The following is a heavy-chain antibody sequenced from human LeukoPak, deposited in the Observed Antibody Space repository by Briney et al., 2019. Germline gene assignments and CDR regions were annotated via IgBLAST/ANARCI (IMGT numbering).Heavy chain of an antibody. CDR3: ARDSRYNEYYYYGMDV. J-gene: IGHJ6*02. CDR1: GGSISSNNW. CDR2: IHYSGST. D-gene: IGHD2/OR15-2a*01. V-gene: IGHV4-4*02. Sequence: SGTLSLTCAVSGGSISSNNWWSWVRQSPGKGLEWIGEIHYSGSTNYNPSLKSRVTISVDKSKSQFSLNLSSVTAADTAVYYCARDSRYNEYYYYGMDVWGQGTTVTVS.